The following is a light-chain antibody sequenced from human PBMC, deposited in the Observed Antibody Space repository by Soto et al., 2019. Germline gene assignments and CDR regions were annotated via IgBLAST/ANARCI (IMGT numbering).Light chain of an antibody. J-gene: IGKJ4*01. CDR3: QQYYNTPRT. V-gene: IGKV4-1*01. CDR2: WAS. CDR1: QSVLYSSNNKNY. Sequence: DIVMTQSPDSLAVSLGERATINCKSSQSVLYSSNNKNYLAWYQQKPGQPPKLLIYWASTRESGVPDRFSGSGSGTDFTLTISSLQAEDVAVYYCQQYYNTPRTFGGGPRWRSN.